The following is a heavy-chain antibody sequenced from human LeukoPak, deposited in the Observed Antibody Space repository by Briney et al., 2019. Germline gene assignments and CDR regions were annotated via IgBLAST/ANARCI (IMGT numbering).Heavy chain of an antibody. CDR2: IYYSGST. CDR3: ARADSGYSGYSFDY. V-gene: IGHV4-59*01. J-gene: IGHJ4*02. CDR1: GGSISNFY. D-gene: IGHD5-12*01. Sequence: PSETLSLTCTVSGGSISNFYWSWIRQPPGKGLEWIGYIYYSGSTNYNPSLKSRVTISVDTSKNQFSLKLSSVTAADTAVYYCARADSGYSGYSFDYWGQGTLVTVSS.